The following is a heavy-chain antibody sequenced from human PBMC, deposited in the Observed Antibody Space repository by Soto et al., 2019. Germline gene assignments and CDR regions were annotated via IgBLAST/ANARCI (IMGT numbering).Heavy chain of an antibody. CDR2: IYYSGST. CDR3: ARRYGLSAFDI. V-gene: IGHV4-59*08. D-gene: IGHD3-10*01. Sequence: ETLSLTCTVSGGSISSYYWSWIRQPPGKGLEWIGDIYYSGSTNYNPSLKSRVTISVDTSKNQFSLKLSSVTAVDTAVYFCARRYGLSAFDIWGQGTMV. CDR1: GGSISSYY. J-gene: IGHJ3*02.